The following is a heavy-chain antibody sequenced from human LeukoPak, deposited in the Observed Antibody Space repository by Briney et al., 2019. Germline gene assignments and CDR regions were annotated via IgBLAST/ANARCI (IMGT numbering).Heavy chain of an antibody. V-gene: IGHV1-18*01. CDR3: ATVRSVGATVGYHYYFDY. D-gene: IGHD1-26*01. CDR2: ISAYNGNT. CDR1: GYTFTSYG. J-gene: IGHJ4*02. Sequence: GASVTVSCKASGYTFTSYGISWVRQAPGQGLEWMGWISAYNGNTNYAQKFQGRVTMTEDTSTDTAYMELSSLRSEDTAVYYCATVRSVGATVGYHYYFDYWGQGTLVTVSS.